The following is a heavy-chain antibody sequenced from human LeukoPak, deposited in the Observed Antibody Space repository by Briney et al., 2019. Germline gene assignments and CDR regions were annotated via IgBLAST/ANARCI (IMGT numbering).Heavy chain of an antibody. J-gene: IGHJ6*02. CDR2: FDPEDGET. Sequence: ASVKVSCKVSGYTLTELSMHWVRQAPGEGLEWMGGFDPEDGETIYAQKFQGRVTMTEDTSTDTAYMELSSLRSEDTAVYYCATIGDIAAAGYNYYYYGMDVWGQGTTVTVSS. V-gene: IGHV1-24*01. CDR3: ATIGDIAAAGYNYYYYGMDV. CDR1: GYTLTELS. D-gene: IGHD6-13*01.